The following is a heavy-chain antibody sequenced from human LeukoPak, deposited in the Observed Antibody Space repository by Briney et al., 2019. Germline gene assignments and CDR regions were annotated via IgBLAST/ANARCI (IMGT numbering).Heavy chain of an antibody. J-gene: IGHJ4*02. D-gene: IGHD2-15*01. Sequence: SVKVSCKASGGTFSSYAISWVRQAPGQGLEWMGRIIPIFGTANYAQKFQGRVTITTDESTSTAYMELSSLRSEDTAVYYCARGVGGSQYFDYWGQGTLVTVSS. CDR3: ARGVGGSQYFDY. CDR2: IIPIFGTA. V-gene: IGHV1-69*05. CDR1: GGTFSSYA.